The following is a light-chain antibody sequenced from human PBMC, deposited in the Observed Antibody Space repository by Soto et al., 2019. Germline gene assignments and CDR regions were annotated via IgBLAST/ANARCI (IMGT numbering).Light chain of an antibody. V-gene: IGKV3-11*01. Sequence: EIVLTQSPATLSLSPGERATLSCRASQSVSSYLAWYQQKPGQAPRLLIYDASNRATGIPARFSGSGSGPDFTFTISSLEPEDLAVYYCQQRSHWPLTFVGGTKVEIK. CDR2: DAS. CDR1: QSVSSY. J-gene: IGKJ4*01. CDR3: QQRSHWPLT.